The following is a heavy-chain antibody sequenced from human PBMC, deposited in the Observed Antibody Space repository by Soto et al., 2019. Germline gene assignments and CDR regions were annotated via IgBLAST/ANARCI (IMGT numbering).Heavy chain of an antibody. D-gene: IGHD3-22*01. CDR1: GFTFSSYG. V-gene: IGHV3-33*01. Sequence: GGSLRLSCAASGFTFSSYGMHWVRQAPGKGLEWVAVIWYGGSNKYYADSVKGRFAISRANSKNTLYLQMNSLRAEDTAVYYCARAGYDDSSGYYYVYAFDIWGQGTMVTVSS. J-gene: IGHJ3*02. CDR2: IWYGGSNK. CDR3: ARAGYDDSSGYYYVYAFDI.